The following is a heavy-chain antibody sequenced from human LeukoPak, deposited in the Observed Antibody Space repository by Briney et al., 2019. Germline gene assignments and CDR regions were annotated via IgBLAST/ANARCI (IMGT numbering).Heavy chain of an antibody. J-gene: IGHJ5*02. CDR2: IYYSGST. Sequence: SETLSLTCAVSGGSISSGGYSWSWIRQPPGKGLEWIGYIYYSGSTYYNPSLKSRVTISVDTSKNQFSLKLSSVTAADTAVYYCARGLLDDGETSRLPQGIWFDPWGQGTLVTVSS. CDR3: ARGLLDDGETSRLPQGIWFDP. CDR1: GGSISSGGYS. D-gene: IGHD1-26*01. V-gene: IGHV4-30-4*07.